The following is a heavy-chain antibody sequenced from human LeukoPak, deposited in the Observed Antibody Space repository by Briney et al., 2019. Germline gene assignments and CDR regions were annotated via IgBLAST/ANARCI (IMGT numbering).Heavy chain of an antibody. CDR3: ARESYCSGGSCYSGRAFDI. Sequence: GGSLRLSCAASGFTFSSYWMSWVRQAPGKGLEWVANIKQDGSEKYYVDSVKGRFTLSRDNAKNTLYLQMNSLRAEDTAVYYCARESYCSGGSCYSGRAFDIWGQGTMVTVSS. CDR1: GFTFSSYW. CDR2: IKQDGSEK. J-gene: IGHJ3*02. D-gene: IGHD2-15*01. V-gene: IGHV3-7*01.